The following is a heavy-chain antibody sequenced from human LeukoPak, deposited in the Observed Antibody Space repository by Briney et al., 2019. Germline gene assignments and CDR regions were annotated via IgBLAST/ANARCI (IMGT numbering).Heavy chain of an antibody. CDR1: GYTFTSYA. CDR3: ARVVGYCSSTSCSYNWFDP. D-gene: IGHD2-2*01. CDR2: INAGNGNT. Sequence: GASVKVSCKASGYTFTSYAMHWVRQAPGQRLEWMGWINAGNGNTKYSQKFQGRVTITRDTSASTAYMELSSLRSEDTAVYYCARVVGYCSSTSCSYNWFDPWGQGTLVTVSS. V-gene: IGHV1-3*01. J-gene: IGHJ5*02.